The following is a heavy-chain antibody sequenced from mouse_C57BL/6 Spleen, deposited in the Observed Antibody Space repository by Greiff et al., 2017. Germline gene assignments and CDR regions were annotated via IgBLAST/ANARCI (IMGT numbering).Heavy chain of an antibody. D-gene: IGHD2-14*01. Sequence: VQLQQSGAELMKPGASVKLSCTATGFTFTGYWIEWVKQRTEHGLEWIGQILPGSGSTKYNENFKGKATFTADTSSNTAYMQLSSLTTEDSAIYNCARMGYDGDWGKGTTLTVSS. CDR3: ARMGYDGD. CDR2: ILPGSGST. V-gene: IGHV1-9*01. J-gene: IGHJ2*01. CDR1: GFTFTGYW.